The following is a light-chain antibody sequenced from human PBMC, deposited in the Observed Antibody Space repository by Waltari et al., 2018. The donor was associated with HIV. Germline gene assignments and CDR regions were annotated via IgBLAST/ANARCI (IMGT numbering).Light chain of an antibody. CDR1: NIGSNS. V-gene: IGLV3-21*04. J-gene: IGLJ3*02. Sequence: SYVLTQPPSVSVDPGETARTTCGGTNIGSNSVPWYQQKPGQAPVLVISDDNDRPSGIPERFSGSSSGNTATLTISRVEAGDEADYYCQVWDTTTDQWVFGGGTELAVL. CDR2: DDN. CDR3: QVWDTTTDQWV.